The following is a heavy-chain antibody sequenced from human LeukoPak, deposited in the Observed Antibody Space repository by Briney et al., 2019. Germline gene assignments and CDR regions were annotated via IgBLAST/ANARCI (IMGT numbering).Heavy chain of an antibody. CDR1: GFTFSDYY. CDR3: AKDRGQLATLYYFDY. V-gene: IGHV3-23*01. J-gene: IGHJ4*02. Sequence: GGSLRLSCAASGFTFSDYYMSWIRQAPGKGLEWVSAISGSGGSTYYADSVKGRFTISRDNSKNTLYLQMNSLRAEDTAVYYCAKDRGQLATLYYFDYWGQGTLVTVSS. D-gene: IGHD6-13*01. CDR2: ISGSGGST.